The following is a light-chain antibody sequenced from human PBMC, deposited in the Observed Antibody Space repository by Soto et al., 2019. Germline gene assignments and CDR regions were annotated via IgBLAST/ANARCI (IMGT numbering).Light chain of an antibody. CDR1: QDIPSS. Sequence: EIASTQSPATLSVSPREIVTLSCRASQDIPSSPDWYQQKPGQAPSLLIYGASIRATGVPATFSGSGSGTEFTLSIRSLQSEHLGVYYCQQDSSWPLTFGGGTKVDIK. V-gene: IGKV3-15*01. CDR3: QQDSSWPLT. J-gene: IGKJ4*01. CDR2: GAS.